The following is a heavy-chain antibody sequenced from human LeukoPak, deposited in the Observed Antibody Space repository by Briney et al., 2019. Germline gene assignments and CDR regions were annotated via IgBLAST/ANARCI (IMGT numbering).Heavy chain of an antibody. Sequence: GGSLRLSCAASGFTFTSYAMSWVRQAPGKGLEWVSAISGSGGNTYYTDSVKGRFTISRDNSKNTLYLQMSSLRAEDTAVYYCAKLLDWAFDIWGQGTMVTVSS. D-gene: IGHD1-1*01. J-gene: IGHJ3*02. CDR3: AKLLDWAFDI. V-gene: IGHV3-23*01. CDR1: GFTFTSYA. CDR2: ISGSGGNT.